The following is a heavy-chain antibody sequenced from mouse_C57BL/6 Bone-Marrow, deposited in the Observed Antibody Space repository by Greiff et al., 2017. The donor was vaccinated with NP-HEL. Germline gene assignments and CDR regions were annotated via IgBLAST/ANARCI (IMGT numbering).Heavy chain of an antibody. D-gene: IGHD2-2*01. CDR3: AREGLSFDV. J-gene: IGHJ1*03. CDR2: INPNNGGT. CDR1: GYTFTDYN. V-gene: IGHV1-18*01. Sequence: VQLQQSGPELVKPGASVKIPCKASGYTFTDYNMDWVKQSHGKSLEWIGDINPNNGGTIYNQKFKGKATLTVDNSSSTAYMELRSLTSEDTAVYYCAREGLSFDVWGTGTTVTVSS.